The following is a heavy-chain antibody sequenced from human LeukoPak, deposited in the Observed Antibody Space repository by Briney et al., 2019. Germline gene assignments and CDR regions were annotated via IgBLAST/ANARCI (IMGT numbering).Heavy chain of an antibody. D-gene: IGHD6-19*01. Sequence: VGSLRLSCAASGFTFSSYAMSWVRQAPGKGLEWVSAISGSGGSTYYADSVKGRFTISRDNSKNTRYLQMNSLRAEDTAVYYCAKISYSSGSDYWGQGTLVTVSS. CDR3: AKISYSSGSDY. J-gene: IGHJ4*02. V-gene: IGHV3-23*01. CDR2: ISGSGGST. CDR1: GFTFSSYA.